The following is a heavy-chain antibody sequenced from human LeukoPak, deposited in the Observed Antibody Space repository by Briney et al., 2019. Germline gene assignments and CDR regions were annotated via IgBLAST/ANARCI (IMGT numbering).Heavy chain of an antibody. Sequence: GGSLRLSCAASGFTFSSYWMHWVRQAPGKGLVWVSRINSDGSSTNYADSVKGRFTISRDNAKNTLYLQMNSLRAEDTAVFYCARTQCSGSKLDYWGQGILVTVSS. J-gene: IGHJ4*02. CDR2: INSDGSST. V-gene: IGHV3-74*01. D-gene: IGHD1-26*01. CDR3: ARTQCSGSKLDY. CDR1: GFTFSSYW.